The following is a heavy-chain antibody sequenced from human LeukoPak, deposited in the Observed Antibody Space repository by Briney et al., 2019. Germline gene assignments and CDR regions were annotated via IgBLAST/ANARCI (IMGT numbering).Heavy chain of an antibody. CDR1: GGTFSSSA. Sequence: VASVKVSCKASGGTFSSSAISWVRQAPGQGLEWLGGIIPIFGSSNYAQNFQDRVTITADESTSTAYVELSSLRSEDTAVYYCASVTTVTTKGHGAFDIWGQGTMVTVSS. CDR3: ASVTTVTTKGHGAFDI. V-gene: IGHV1-69*13. D-gene: IGHD4-17*01. J-gene: IGHJ3*02. CDR2: IIPIFGSS.